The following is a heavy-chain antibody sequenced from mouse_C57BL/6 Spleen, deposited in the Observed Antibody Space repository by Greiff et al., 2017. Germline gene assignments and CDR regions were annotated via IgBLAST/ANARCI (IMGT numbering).Heavy chain of an antibody. CDR3: ARESNPAWFAY. Sequence: EVKLVESGGGLVKPGGSLKLSCAASGFTFSDYGIHWVRQAPEKGLEWVAYISSGSSTIYYADTVKGRFTISRDNAKNTLFLQMTSLRSEDTAMYYCARESNPAWFAYWGQGTLVTVSA. J-gene: IGHJ3*01. V-gene: IGHV5-17*01. CDR2: ISSGSSTI. D-gene: IGHD2-5*01. CDR1: GFTFSDYG.